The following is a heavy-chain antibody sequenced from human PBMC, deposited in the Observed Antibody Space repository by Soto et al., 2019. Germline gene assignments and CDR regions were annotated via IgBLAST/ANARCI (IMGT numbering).Heavy chain of an antibody. CDR1: GYTFTGYY. J-gene: IGHJ6*02. V-gene: IGHV1-2*04. D-gene: IGHD3-22*01. Sequence: GASVKVSCKASGYTFTGYYMHWVRQAPGQGLEWMGWINPNSGGTNYAQKFQGWVTMTRDTSISTAYMELSRLRSDDTAVYYCARDLSYYDSSGYYPGYYYYYGMDVWGQGTTVTVSS. CDR2: INPNSGGT. CDR3: ARDLSYYDSSGYYPGYYYYYGMDV.